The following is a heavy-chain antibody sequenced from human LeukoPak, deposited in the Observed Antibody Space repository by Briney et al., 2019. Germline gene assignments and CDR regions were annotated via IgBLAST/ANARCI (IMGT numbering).Heavy chain of an antibody. V-gene: IGHV3-23*01. CDR2: ISGSGGST. D-gene: IGHD3-10*01. Sequence: PGGSLRLSCAASGFTFSSYAMSWVRQAPGKGLEWVSAISGSGGSTNYADSVKGRFAISRDNSKNALYLQMNSLRAEDTAVYYCARGTPGMVRGVVSDYWGQGTLVTVSS. J-gene: IGHJ4*02. CDR1: GFTFSSYA. CDR3: ARGTPGMVRGVVSDY.